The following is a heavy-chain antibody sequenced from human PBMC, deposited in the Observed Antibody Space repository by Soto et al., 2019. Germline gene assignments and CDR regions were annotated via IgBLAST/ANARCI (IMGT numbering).Heavy chain of an antibody. CDR1: GFTFSSYD. D-gene: IGHD3-10*01. J-gene: IGHJ6*02. CDR2: ISYDGTRS. V-gene: IGHV3-30*09. CDR3: ARDTCYHGSETYGQTYTYFGMDA. Sequence: GGSLRLSCDASGFTFSSYDMHWVRQTPVRGLEWLALISYDGTRSLYADSVKGRVAISRDESKNTMYLQMNRLRVEDTAVYYCARDTCYHGSETYGQTYTYFGMDAWGQGTTVTVCS.